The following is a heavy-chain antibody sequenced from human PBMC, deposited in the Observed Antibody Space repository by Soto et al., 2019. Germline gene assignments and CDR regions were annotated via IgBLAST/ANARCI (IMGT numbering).Heavy chain of an antibody. D-gene: IGHD3-22*01. CDR1: GFTFSSYA. Sequence: QVQLVDAGGGVVQPGRSLRLSCAASGFTFSSYAMHWVRQAPGKGLEWVAVISYDGSNKYYADSVKGRFTISRDNSKNTLYLQMNSLRAEDTAVYYCARDWRDSSGPNFDYGSQGTLVIVSS. CDR2: ISYDGSNK. CDR3: ARDWRDSSGPNFDY. V-gene: IGHV3-30-3*01. J-gene: IGHJ4*02.